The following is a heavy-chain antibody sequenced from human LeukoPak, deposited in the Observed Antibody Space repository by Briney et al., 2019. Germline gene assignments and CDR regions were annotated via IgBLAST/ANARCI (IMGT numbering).Heavy chain of an antibody. Sequence: GGSLRLSCAASGHTFSIYSINWVRHAPGEGLEWVSSINSKSRYIYYADSLKGRFTISRDNGKNSVYLQMNSLRAEDTAVYFCARADSSSSRLDCWGQGTLVTVSS. CDR2: INSKSRYI. CDR3: ARADSSSSRLDC. D-gene: IGHD6-6*01. CDR1: GHTFSIYS. V-gene: IGHV3-21*01. J-gene: IGHJ4*02.